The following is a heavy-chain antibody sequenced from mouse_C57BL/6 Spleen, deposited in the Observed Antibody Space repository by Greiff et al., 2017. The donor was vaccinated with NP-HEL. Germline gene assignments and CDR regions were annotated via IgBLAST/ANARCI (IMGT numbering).Heavy chain of an antibody. Sequence: QVQLQQSGPELVKPGASVKISCKASGYAFSSSWMNWVKQRPGKGLEWIGRIYPGDGDTNYNGKFKGKATLTADKSSSTAYMQLSSLTSEDSAVYFCARAYDYDWYCDVWGTGTTVTVSS. CDR3: ARAYDYDWYCDV. D-gene: IGHD2-4*01. J-gene: IGHJ1*03. CDR2: IYPGDGDT. V-gene: IGHV1-82*01. CDR1: GYAFSSSW.